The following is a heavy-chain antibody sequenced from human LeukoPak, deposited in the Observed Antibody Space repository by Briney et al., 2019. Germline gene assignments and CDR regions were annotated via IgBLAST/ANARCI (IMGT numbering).Heavy chain of an antibody. Sequence: GASVKVSCKASGYTFTGYYMHWVRQAPGQGLEWMGWINPNSGGTNYAQKFQGRVTMTRDTSISTAYMELSRLRSDDTAVYYCARVIGDIYYDSSGYYGYWGQGTLVTVSS. D-gene: IGHD3-22*01. CDR1: GYTFTGYY. V-gene: IGHV1-2*02. CDR3: ARVIGDIYYDSSGYYGY. J-gene: IGHJ4*02. CDR2: INPNSGGT.